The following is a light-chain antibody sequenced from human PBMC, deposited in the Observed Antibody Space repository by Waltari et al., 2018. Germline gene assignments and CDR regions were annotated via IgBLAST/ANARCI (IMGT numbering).Light chain of an antibody. Sequence: QSALTQPASVSGSPGQSITISCTGTSSDVGFYNLVSWYQPHPDKPPKLLVYEVIERPSGVSNRFSGSKSGNTASLTISGLQAEDEADYYCCSYVGRNIWVFGGGTKVTVL. V-gene: IGLV2-23*02. CDR3: CSYVGRNIWV. J-gene: IGLJ3*02. CDR1: SSDVGFYNL. CDR2: EVI.